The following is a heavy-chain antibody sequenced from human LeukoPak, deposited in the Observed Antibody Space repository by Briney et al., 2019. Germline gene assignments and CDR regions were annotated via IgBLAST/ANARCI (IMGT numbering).Heavy chain of an antibody. V-gene: IGHV5-10-1*01. CDR3: PRPFGDHDYRDCDALDI. J-gene: IGHJ3*02. CDR2: IDPSDSYT. CDR1: GYSFTSYW. Sequence: GESLKISCKGSGYSFTSYWISWVRQMPGKGLEWMGRIDPSDSYTNYSPSFQGHVTISADKSISTAYLQWSSLKASDTAMYYCPRPFGDHDYRDCDALDIWSQATMVTVP. D-gene: IGHD4-17*01.